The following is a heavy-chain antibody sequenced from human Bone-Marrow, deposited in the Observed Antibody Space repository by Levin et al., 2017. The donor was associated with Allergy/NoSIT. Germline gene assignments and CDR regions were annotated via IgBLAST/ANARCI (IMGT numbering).Heavy chain of an antibody. V-gene: IGHV3-30*04. CDR1: GFTFSSYA. D-gene: IGHD6-19*01. CDR3: AREVAGAYYYYGMDV. CDR2: ISYDGSNK. Sequence: PGGSLRLSCAASGFTFSSYAMHWVRQAPGKGLEWVAVISYDGSNKYYADSVKGRFTISRDNSKNTLYLQMNSLRAEDTAVYYCAREVAGAYYYYGMDVWGQGTTVTVSS. J-gene: IGHJ6*02.